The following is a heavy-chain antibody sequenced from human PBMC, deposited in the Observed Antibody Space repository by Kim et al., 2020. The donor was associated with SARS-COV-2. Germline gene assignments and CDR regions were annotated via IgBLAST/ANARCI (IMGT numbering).Heavy chain of an antibody. D-gene: IGHD5-18*01. CDR2: INTNTGNP. CDR3: ARAITAMVTVYWYFDL. V-gene: IGHV7-4-1*02. CDR1: GYTFTSYA. J-gene: IGHJ2*01. Sequence: ASVKVSCKASGYTFTSYAMNWVRQAPGQGLEWMGWINTNTGNPTYAQGFTGRFVFSLDTSVSTAYLQISSLKAEDTAVYYCARAITAMVTVYWYFDLWGRGTLVTVSS.